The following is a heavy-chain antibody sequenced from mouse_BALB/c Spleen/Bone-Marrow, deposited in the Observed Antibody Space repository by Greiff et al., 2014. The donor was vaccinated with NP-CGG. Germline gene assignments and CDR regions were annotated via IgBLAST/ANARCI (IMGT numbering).Heavy chain of an antibody. CDR2: INPNSDYT. CDR1: GHTFTSYT. V-gene: IGHV1-4*01. CDR3: ARPLNLLPDH. Sequence: VKLMESGAELARPGASVKMSCKASGHTFTSYTMHWVKQRPGQGLEWTGYINPNSDYTNYNQKFKDKATLTADKSSNTIYMQLSSLTSEDSAVYYCARPLNLLPDHWGQGTTLTVSS. J-gene: IGHJ2*01. D-gene: IGHD1-1*01.